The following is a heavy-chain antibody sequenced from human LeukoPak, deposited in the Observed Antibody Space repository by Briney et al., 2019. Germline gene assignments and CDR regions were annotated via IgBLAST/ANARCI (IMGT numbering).Heavy chain of an antibody. CDR2: IIPFFGTP. V-gene: IGHV1-69*13. Sequence: SVKVSCKASGGTFSSYAISWVRQAPGQGLEWMGGIIPFFGTPNYAQKFQGRVTITADESTSTAYMELSSLRSDDTAVYYCASRTYYSDSSGYYYAPFDSWGQGTLVTVSS. J-gene: IGHJ4*02. CDR3: ASRTYYSDSSGYYYAPFDS. D-gene: IGHD3-22*01. CDR1: GGTFSSYA.